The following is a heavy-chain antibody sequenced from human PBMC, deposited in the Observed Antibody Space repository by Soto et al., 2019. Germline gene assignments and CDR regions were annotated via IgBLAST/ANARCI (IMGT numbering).Heavy chain of an antibody. CDR3: IQSRCGGDCLQSYASYYYYGMDA. V-gene: IGHV2-5*02. J-gene: IGHJ6*02. CDR2: IYWDDVK. Sequence: QITLKESGPTLVKPTQTLTLTCTFSAFSLSTGGVGVGWIRQPPGKALEWLALIYWDDVKRYSPSLRSRLTITKDTSKNQVVLTMTNMDPVDTATYYCIQSRCGGDCLQSYASYYYYGMDAWGQGTTVTVSS. D-gene: IGHD2-21*02. CDR1: AFSLSTGGVG.